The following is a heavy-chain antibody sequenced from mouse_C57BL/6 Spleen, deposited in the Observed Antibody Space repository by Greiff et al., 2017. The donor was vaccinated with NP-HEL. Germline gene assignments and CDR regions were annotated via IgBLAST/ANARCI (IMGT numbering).Heavy chain of an antibody. CDR3: ARAPGNWYFDV. CDR2: ISYDGSN. CDR1: GYSITSGYY. Sequence: ESGPGLVKPSQSLSLTCSVTGYSITSGYYWNWIRQFPGNKLEWMGYISYDGSNNYNPSLKNRISITRDTSKNQFFLKLNSVTTEDTATYYCARAPGNWYFDVWGTGTTVTVSS. V-gene: IGHV3-6*01. J-gene: IGHJ1*03.